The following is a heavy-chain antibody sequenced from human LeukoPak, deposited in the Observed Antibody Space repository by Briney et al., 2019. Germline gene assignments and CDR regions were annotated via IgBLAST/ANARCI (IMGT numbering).Heavy chain of an antibody. CDR3: ARLNNYDILTGYDY. V-gene: IGHV1-2*02. Sequence: SMTLSCKASGYTFTCYYMHWVRHAPGQWLERMGLINPNSGGTNYEKKLQGRVTMARDTSISTPDMELPRLSSDDPALYYCARLNNYDILTGYDYWGQGNLVTVSS. CDR2: INPNSGGT. CDR1: GYTFTCYY. D-gene: IGHD3-9*01. J-gene: IGHJ4*02.